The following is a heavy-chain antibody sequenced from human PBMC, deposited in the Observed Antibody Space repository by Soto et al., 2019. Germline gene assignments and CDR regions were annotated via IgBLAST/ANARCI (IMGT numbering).Heavy chain of an antibody. V-gene: IGHV4-39*01. Sequence: SETLSLTCTVSGGSISSSSYYWGWIRQPPGKGLEWIGSIYYSGSTYYNPSLKSRVTISVDTSKNQFSLKLSSVTAADTAVYYCAREYSSSWYNWFDPWGQGTLVTVSS. J-gene: IGHJ5*02. D-gene: IGHD6-13*01. CDR3: AREYSSSWYNWFDP. CDR1: GGSISSSSYY. CDR2: IYYSGST.